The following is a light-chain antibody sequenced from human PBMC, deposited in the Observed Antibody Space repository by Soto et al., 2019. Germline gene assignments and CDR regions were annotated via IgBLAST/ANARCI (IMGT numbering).Light chain of an antibody. CDR1: SSNIGNNS. CDR3: AAWDDSLNGVV. Sequence: QSVLTQPPSVSEAPRQRVTISCSGSSSNIGNNSVNWYQQLPGKAPKLLIYYDDLLPSGVSDRLSGSKSGTSASLAISGLQSEDEADDYCAAWDDSLNGVVFGGGTKLTVL. V-gene: IGLV1-36*01. CDR2: YDD. J-gene: IGLJ2*01.